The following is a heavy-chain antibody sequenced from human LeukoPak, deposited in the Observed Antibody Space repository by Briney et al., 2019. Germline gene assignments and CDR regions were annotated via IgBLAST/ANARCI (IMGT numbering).Heavy chain of an antibody. CDR1: GYTFTSYY. CDR2: INPSGGST. D-gene: IGHD4-17*01. J-gene: IGHJ6*03. CDR3: ARDKGSTVTTTDYYYYMDV. V-gene: IGHV1-46*01. Sequence: ASVKVSCKASGYTFTSYYMHWVRQAPGQGLEWMGIINPSGGSTNYAQKFQGRVTITTDESTSTAYMELSSLRSEDTAVYYCARDKGSTVTTTDYYYYMDVWGKGTTVTVSS.